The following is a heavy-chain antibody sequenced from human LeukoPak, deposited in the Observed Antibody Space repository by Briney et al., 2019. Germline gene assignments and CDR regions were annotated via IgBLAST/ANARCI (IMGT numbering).Heavy chain of an antibody. V-gene: IGHV1-2*02. Sequence: ASVKVSCKASGDTVSGYYMHWARQAPGQGLEWMGWINPQNGGTKYSLNFEGRVTMSSDTSIRTVYMELSRLRFDDTAVYYCASQKLTTEVVSEYWGQGTLVTVSS. J-gene: IGHJ4*02. CDR2: INPQNGGT. CDR1: GDTVSGYY. CDR3: ASQKLTTEVVSEY. D-gene: IGHD4-17*01.